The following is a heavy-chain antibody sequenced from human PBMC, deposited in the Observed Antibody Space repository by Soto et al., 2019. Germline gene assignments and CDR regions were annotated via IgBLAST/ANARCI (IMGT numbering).Heavy chain of an antibody. CDR3: AVADSGTYYHGGNM. V-gene: IGHV4-61*01. J-gene: IGHJ3*01. CDR1: GGSVSRCFYF. CDR2: IYDSVTN. Sequence: ETLSLTYTVSGGSVSRCFYFFSWIRQSTGKGLEWIGYIYDSVTNKYNSSLESRLTISVETSKNLFSLRLSSVTAVDTAVYYCAVADSGTYYHGGNMWGQWK. D-gene: IGHD1-26*01.